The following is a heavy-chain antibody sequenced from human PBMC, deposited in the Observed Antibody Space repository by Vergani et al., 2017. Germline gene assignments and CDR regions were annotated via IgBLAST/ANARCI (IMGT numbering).Heavy chain of an antibody. Sequence: VQLVESGGGVVQPGRSLRLSCAASGFTFSSYGMHWVRQAPGKGLEWVSAISGSGGSTYYADSVKGRFTISRDNSKNTLYLQMNSLRAEDTAVYYCAKMGYYYDSSGYLDYWGQGTLVTVSS. CDR2: ISGSGGST. CDR3: AKMGYYYDSSGYLDY. J-gene: IGHJ4*02. V-gene: IGHV3-23*04. D-gene: IGHD3-22*01. CDR1: GFTFSSYG.